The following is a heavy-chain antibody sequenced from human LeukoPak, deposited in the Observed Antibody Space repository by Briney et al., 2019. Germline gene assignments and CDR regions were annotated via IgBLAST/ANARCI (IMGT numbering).Heavy chain of an antibody. D-gene: IGHD6-19*01. Sequence: GGSLRLSCAASGFTFSTYEMHWVRQAPGKGLERVSDISSSGSTVYYADSVKGRFTTSRDNAKNFLYLQMHSLRAEDTAVYYCSLLAVASPQDYWGQGTLVTVSS. V-gene: IGHV3-48*03. J-gene: IGHJ4*02. CDR2: ISSSGSTV. CDR1: GFTFSTYE. CDR3: SLLAVASPQDY.